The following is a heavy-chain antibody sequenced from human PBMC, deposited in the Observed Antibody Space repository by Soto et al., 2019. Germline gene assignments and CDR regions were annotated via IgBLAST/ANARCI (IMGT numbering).Heavy chain of an antibody. Sequence: QITLKESGPTLVKPTQTLTLTCTFSGFSRSTSGVGVGWIRQPPGKALEWLALIYWDDDTRYSPSLKSRLTPPQDPSKNQVVLTMTNKAPVDTATDYCALETRDPDDKDWFDPWGQGTLVTVSS. CDR3: ALETRDPDDKDWFDP. J-gene: IGHJ5*02. CDR2: IYWDDDT. CDR1: GFSRSTSGVG. V-gene: IGHV2-5*02. D-gene: IGHD1-1*01.